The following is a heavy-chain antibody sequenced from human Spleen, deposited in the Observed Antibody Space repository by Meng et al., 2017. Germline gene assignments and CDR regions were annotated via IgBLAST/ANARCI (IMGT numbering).Heavy chain of an antibody. CDR2: IGGSGGSI. V-gene: IGHV3-48*03. D-gene: IGHD5-12*01. CDR1: GFIFNNYE. Sequence: GESLKISCAASGFIFNNYEMNWVRQAPGKGLEWVSYIGGSGGSIYYAGSVKGRFTVSRDNAKNTLYLQMNSLRAEDTAVYYCAREEYSAYNYVDYWGQGTLVTVSS. CDR3: AREEYSAYNYVDY. J-gene: IGHJ4*02.